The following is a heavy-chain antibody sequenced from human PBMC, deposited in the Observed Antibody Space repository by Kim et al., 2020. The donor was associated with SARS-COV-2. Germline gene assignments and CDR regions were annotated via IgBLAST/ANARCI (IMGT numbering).Heavy chain of an antibody. CDR3: ARGGKDSSSWYGGWFDP. Sequence: LKSRVTISVETSKNQFSLKLSSVTAADTAVYYCARGGKDSSSWYGGWFDPWGQGTLVTVSS. J-gene: IGHJ5*02. D-gene: IGHD6-13*01. V-gene: IGHV4-59*09.